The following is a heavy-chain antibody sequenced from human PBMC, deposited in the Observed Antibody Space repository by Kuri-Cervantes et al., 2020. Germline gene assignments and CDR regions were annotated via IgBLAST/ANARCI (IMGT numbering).Heavy chain of an antibody. D-gene: IGHD4-17*01. CDR3: ASGYGDEVAEYFQH. CDR1: GGTISSSNW. CDR2: IYHSGST. Sequence: GSLRLSCAVSGGTISSSNWWSWVRQPPGKGLEWIGEIYHSGSTNYNPSLKSRVTISVDKSKNQFSLKLSSVTAADTAVYYCASGYGDEVAEYFQHWGQGTLVTVSS. J-gene: IGHJ1*01. V-gene: IGHV4-4*02.